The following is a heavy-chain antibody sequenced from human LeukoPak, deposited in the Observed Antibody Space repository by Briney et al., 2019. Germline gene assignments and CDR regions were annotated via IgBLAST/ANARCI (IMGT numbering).Heavy chain of an antibody. V-gene: IGHV1-69*13. Sequence: SVKVSCKASGGTFSSYAISWVRQAPGQGLEWMGGIIPIFGTANYAQKFQGRVTITADESTSTAYMELSSPRSEDTAVYYCANSGSYYALDYWGQGTLVTVSS. J-gene: IGHJ4*02. CDR2: IIPIFGTA. CDR1: GGTFSSYA. D-gene: IGHD1-26*01. CDR3: ANSGSYYALDY.